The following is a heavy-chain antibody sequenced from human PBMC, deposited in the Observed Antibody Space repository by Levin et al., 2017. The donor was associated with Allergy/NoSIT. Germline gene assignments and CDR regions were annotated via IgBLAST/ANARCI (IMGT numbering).Heavy chain of an antibody. J-gene: IGHJ6*02. CDR2: ISHSGSP. CDR1: GGSINSNNW. D-gene: IGHD4-17*01. V-gene: IGHV4-4*02. Sequence: SQTLSLTCAVSGGSINSNNWWNWVRQAPGKGLEWLGEISHSGSPNYNPSLMGRVTISVDTSKNQVTLRVISVNDAATAVDFCAGWRSVNYYYYGMDVWGRGTTVTVSS. CDR3: AGWRSVNYYYYGMDV.